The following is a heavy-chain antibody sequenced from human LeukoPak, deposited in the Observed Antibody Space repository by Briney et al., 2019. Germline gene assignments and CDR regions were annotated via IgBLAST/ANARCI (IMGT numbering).Heavy chain of an antibody. Sequence: PSETLSLTCSVSGYSISSGYYWGWIRQPPGKGLEWLGTIYHSGSTYYNPSLKSRVTISVDTSKNQFSLQLSSVTAADTAVYYCARLGIAAADYRGAFDIWGQGTMVTVSS. D-gene: IGHD6-13*01. CDR2: IYHSGST. J-gene: IGHJ3*02. CDR1: GYSISSGYY. V-gene: IGHV4-38-2*02. CDR3: ARLGIAAADYRGAFDI.